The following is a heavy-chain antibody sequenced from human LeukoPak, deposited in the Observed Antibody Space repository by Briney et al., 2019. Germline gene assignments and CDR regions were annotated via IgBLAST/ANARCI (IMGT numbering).Heavy chain of an antibody. V-gene: IGHV3-66*01. CDR2: IYSGGNT. Sequence: GGSLRLSCAASGFTVSSNYMSWVRQAPGKGLEWVSVIYSGGNTYYADSVEGRFTMSRDNSKNTLYLQMNSLRAEDTAVYYCARGIGSRLRSGWFDPWGQGTLVTVSS. J-gene: IGHJ5*02. CDR1: GFTVSSNY. D-gene: IGHD3-3*01. CDR3: ARGIGSRLRSGWFDP.